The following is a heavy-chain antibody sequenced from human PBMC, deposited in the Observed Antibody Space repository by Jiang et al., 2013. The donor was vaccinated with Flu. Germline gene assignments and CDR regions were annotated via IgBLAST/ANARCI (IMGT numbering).Heavy chain of an antibody. CDR3: ARLGDYYDSSGYRDAFDI. CDR2: IYYSGST. Sequence: LLKPSETLSLTCTVSGGSISSYYWSWIRQPPGKGLEWIGYIYYSGSTNYNPSLKSRVTISVDTSKNQFSLKLSSVTAADTAVYYCARLGDYYDSSGYRDAFDIWGQGTMVTVSS. V-gene: IGHV4-59*08. J-gene: IGHJ3*02. CDR1: GGSISSYY. D-gene: IGHD3-22*01.